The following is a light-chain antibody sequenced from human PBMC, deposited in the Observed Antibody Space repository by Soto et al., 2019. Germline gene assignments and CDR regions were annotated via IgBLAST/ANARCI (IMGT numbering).Light chain of an antibody. CDR2: EVS. J-gene: IGLJ1*01. CDR1: SSEVGRHNI. Sequence: QSALTQPRSVSGSPGQSVTISCTATSSEVGRHNIVSWYQQCPCKAPRLIIYEVSKRSSGVPDRFSGSKSGTTACLLIAGLQVVDEADSYCCAHTEMTPNVFGTGTNLTFL. V-gene: IGLV2-11*01. CDR3: CAHTEMTPNV.